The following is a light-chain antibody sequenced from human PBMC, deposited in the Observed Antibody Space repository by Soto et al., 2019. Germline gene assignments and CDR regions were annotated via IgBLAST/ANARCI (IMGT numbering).Light chain of an antibody. CDR3: CSYAGSSPYV. CDR1: SSDVGSYNL. Sequence: QSALTQPASVSGSPGQSITTSCTGTSSDVGSYNLVSWYQQHPGKAPKLMIYEVSKRPSGVSNRFSGSKPGNTASLTISGLQAEDEADYYCCSYAGSSPYVFGTGTKVTVL. V-gene: IGLV2-23*02. J-gene: IGLJ1*01. CDR2: EVS.